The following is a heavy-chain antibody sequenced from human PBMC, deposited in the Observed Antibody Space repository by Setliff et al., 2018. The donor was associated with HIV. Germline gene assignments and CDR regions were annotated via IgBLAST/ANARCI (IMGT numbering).Heavy chain of an antibody. V-gene: IGHV1-69*13. D-gene: IGHD3-22*01. CDR3: ARDDHYYDMGGILSDWYFDV. J-gene: IGHJ2*01. CDR1: GGTVRKYY. Sequence: SVKVSCKASGGTVRKYYISWVRQAPGQGLEWMGGIIPIFGSTTRAQKFYDRVSITADESTDTAVLELSSLRSEDTAIYYCARDDHYYDMGGILSDWYFDVWGRGIQVTVSS. CDR2: IIPIFGST.